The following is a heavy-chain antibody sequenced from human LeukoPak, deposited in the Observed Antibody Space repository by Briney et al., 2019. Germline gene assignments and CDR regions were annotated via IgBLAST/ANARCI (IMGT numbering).Heavy chain of an antibody. Sequence: SETLSLTCTVSGGSVSNYYWSWIRQPPGKGLEWIGYIYYSGSANYNPSLKSRVTISVDTSKNQFSLKLSSVTAADTAVYYCARVYDYVWGSYRGYYFDYWGQGTLVTVSS. D-gene: IGHD3-16*02. J-gene: IGHJ4*02. CDR2: IYYSGSA. CDR3: ARVYDYVWGSYRGYYFDY. CDR1: GGSVSNYY. V-gene: IGHV4-59*02.